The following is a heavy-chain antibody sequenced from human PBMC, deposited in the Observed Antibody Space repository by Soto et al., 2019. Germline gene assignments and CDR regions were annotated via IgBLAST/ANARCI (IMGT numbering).Heavy chain of an antibody. J-gene: IGHJ4*02. CDR3: ARDERVLYGDYFDY. CDR1: GGSISSSSYY. Sequence: QLQLQESGPGLVKPSETLSLTCTVSGGSISSSSYYWGWIRQPPGKGLEWIGSIYYSGSTYYNPSLKSRVTISVDTSKNQFSLKLSSVTAADTAVYYCARDERVLYGDYFDYWGQGTLVTVSS. D-gene: IGHD4-17*01. V-gene: IGHV4-39*02. CDR2: IYYSGST.